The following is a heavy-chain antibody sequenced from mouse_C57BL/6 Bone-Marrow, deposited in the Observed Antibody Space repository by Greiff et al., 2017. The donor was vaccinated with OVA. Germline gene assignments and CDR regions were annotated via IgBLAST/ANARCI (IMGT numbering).Heavy chain of an antibody. V-gene: IGHV5-9-1*02. CDR3: TREPTVVALYAMDY. CDR2: ISSGGDYI. J-gene: IGHJ4*01. CDR1: GFTFSSYA. Sequence: EVQGVESGEGLVKPGGSLKLSCAASGFTFSSYAMSWVRQTPEKRLEWVAYISSGGDYIYYADTVKGRFTISRDNARNTLYLQMSSLKSEDTAMYYCTREPTVVALYAMDYWGQGTSVTVSS. D-gene: IGHD1-1*01.